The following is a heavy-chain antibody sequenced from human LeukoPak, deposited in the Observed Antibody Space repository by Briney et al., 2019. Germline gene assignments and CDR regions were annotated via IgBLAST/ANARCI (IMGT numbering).Heavy chain of an antibody. CDR3: AREPYSGSYHDAFDI. J-gene: IGHJ3*02. V-gene: IGHV4-59*01. Sequence: ETVSLTCTVSGGSISSYYWSWIRQPPGKGLEWIGYVINSGSTNYNPSLRSRVTISVDTSKNQFSLKLSSVTAADTAVYYCAREPYSGSYHDAFDIWGQGTLVTVSS. CDR2: VINSGST. D-gene: IGHD1-26*01. CDR1: GGSISSYY.